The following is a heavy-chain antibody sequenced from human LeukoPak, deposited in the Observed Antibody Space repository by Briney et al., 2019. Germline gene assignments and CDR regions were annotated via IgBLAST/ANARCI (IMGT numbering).Heavy chain of an antibody. V-gene: IGHV1-69*13. CDR2: IIPIFGTA. CDR3: ARVPWSSVTICDY. D-gene: IGHD3-10*01. CDR1: RGTFSSYA. Sequence: SVKVSCKASRGTFSSYAISWVRQAPGQGLEWMGGIIPIFGTANYAQKFQGRVTITADESTSTAYMELSSLRSEDMAVYYCARVPWSSVTICDYWGQGTLVTVSS. J-gene: IGHJ4*02.